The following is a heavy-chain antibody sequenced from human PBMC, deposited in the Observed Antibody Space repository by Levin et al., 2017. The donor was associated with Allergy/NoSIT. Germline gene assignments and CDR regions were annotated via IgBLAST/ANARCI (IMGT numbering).Heavy chain of an antibody. D-gene: IGHD1-26*01. Sequence: ASVKVSCKASGYTFTSYDINWVRQATGQGLEWMGWMNPNSGNTGYAQKFQGRVTMTRNTSISTAYMELSSLRSEDTAVYYCARVLMGATKGVVGYWGQGTLVTVSS. CDR1: GYTFTSYD. V-gene: IGHV1-8*01. J-gene: IGHJ4*02. CDR3: ARVLMGATKGVVGY. CDR2: MNPNSGNT.